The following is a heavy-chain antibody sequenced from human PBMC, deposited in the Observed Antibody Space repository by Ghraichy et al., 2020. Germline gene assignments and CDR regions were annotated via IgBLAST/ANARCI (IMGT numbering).Heavy chain of an antibody. Sequence: GESLNISCAASGFTFSSYGMHWVRQAPGKGLEWVAVIWYDGSNKYYADSVKGRFTISRDNSKNTLYLQMNSLRAEDTAVYYCARDQYYYDSSGYLNYWGQGTLVTVSS. CDR3: ARDQYYYDSSGYLNY. CDR1: GFTFSSYG. CDR2: IWYDGSNK. D-gene: IGHD3-22*01. J-gene: IGHJ4*02. V-gene: IGHV3-33*01.